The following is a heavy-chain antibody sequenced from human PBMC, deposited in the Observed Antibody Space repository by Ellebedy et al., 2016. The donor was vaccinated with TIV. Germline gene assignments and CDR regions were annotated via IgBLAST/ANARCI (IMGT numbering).Heavy chain of an antibody. CDR1: GYTLTDYH. J-gene: IGHJ4*02. V-gene: IGHV1-2*07. Sequence: ASVKVSCXASGYTLTDYHMHWVRQAPGQGLEWMGWINPDSGDTRYAHKFQGRVTMTRDTSISTAYMELNRLGSDDTAVYYCVRGGNVIVVPPTINHPFDYWGQGTLVTVSS. CDR2: INPDSGDT. D-gene: IGHD2-2*02. CDR3: VRGGNVIVVPPTINHPFDY.